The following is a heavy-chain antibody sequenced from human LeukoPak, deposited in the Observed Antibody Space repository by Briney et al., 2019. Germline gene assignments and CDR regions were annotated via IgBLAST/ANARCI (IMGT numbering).Heavy chain of an antibody. Sequence: ASVKVSCKASGYTFTSYGISWVRQAPGQGLEWMGWINPNSGGTNYAQKFQGRVTMTRDTSISTAYMELSRLRSDDTAVYYCARDGAAAGLDAFDIWGQGTMVTVSS. V-gene: IGHV1-2*02. J-gene: IGHJ3*02. CDR2: INPNSGGT. CDR3: ARDGAAAGLDAFDI. CDR1: GYTFTSYG. D-gene: IGHD6-13*01.